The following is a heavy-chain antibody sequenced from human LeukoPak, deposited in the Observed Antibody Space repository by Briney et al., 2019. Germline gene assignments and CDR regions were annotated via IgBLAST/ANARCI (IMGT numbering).Heavy chain of an antibody. D-gene: IGHD3-9*01. CDR1: GFTFSSYG. Sequence: PGGSLRLSCAASGFTFSSYGMHWVRQAPGKGLEWVAVISYDGSNKYYADSVKGRFTISRDNSKNTLYLQMNSLRAEDTAVYYCAKDYVDYGIFFTRYYYYGMDVWGQGTTVTVSS. CDR2: ISYDGSNK. CDR3: AKDYVDYGIFFTRYYYYGMDV. V-gene: IGHV3-30*18. J-gene: IGHJ6*02.